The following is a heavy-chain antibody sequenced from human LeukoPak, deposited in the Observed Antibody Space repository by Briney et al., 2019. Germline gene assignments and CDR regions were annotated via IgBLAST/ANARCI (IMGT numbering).Heavy chain of an antibody. D-gene: IGHD1-7*01. CDR2: IIPIFGTA. CDR1: GGTFSSYA. V-gene: IGHV1-69*05. CDR3: ASGNWNYGNNFDY. J-gene: IGHJ4*02. Sequence: ASVKVSFKASGGTFSSYAISWVRQAPAQGLEWMGGIIPIFGTANYAQKLQGRVTITTDESTSTAYRELSSLRSEDTAVYYLASGNWNYGNNFDYWDQGTLVTVSS.